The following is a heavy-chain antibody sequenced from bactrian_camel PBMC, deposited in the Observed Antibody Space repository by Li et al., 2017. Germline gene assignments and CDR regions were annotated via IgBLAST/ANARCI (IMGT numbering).Heavy chain of an antibody. J-gene: IGHJ4*01. Sequence: HVQLVESGGGSVEVGGSLTLSCVASGDTIGRYCLGWFRQIPDREREGVAGIDSDGSTSYADSVQGRFTTSQDHAKNTAYLQMNSLKPEDTAMYYCAVGSSLLQMWFHQIADYWGQGTQVTVS. D-gene: IGHD1*01. CDR2: IDSDGST. CDR3: AVGSSLLQMWFHQIADY. CDR1: GDTIGRYC. V-gene: IGHV3S9*01.